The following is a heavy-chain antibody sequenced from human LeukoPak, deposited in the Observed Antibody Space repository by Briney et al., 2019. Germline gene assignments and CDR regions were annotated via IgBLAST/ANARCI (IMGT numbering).Heavy chain of an antibody. D-gene: IGHD2-21*01. CDR2: ISGSGGST. Sequence: AGGSLRLSCAASGFTFSSYAMSWVRQAPGKGLEWVSAISGSGGSTYYADSVKGRFTISRDNSKNTLYLQMNSLRAEDTAVYYCAKDAPFAYCGGDCYRFDYWGQGTLVTVSS. J-gene: IGHJ4*02. CDR3: AKDAPFAYCGGDCYRFDY. CDR1: GFTFSSYA. V-gene: IGHV3-23*01.